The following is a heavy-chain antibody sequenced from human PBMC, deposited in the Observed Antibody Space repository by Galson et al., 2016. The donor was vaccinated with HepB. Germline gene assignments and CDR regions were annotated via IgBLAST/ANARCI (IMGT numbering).Heavy chain of an antibody. Sequence: SLRLSCAASGFTFSNYVMNWVRQAPGKGLEWVSAISGSGTNTYYEGSVKGRFTISRDNSKNTLFLQMNSLRAEDTAVYYCAKSLLGVTLVSYYYGMDVWGQGTLVTVSS. J-gene: IGHJ6*02. CDR1: GFTFSNYV. CDR3: AKSLLGVTLVSYYYGMDV. V-gene: IGHV3-23*01. D-gene: IGHD2-21*02. CDR2: ISGSGTNT.